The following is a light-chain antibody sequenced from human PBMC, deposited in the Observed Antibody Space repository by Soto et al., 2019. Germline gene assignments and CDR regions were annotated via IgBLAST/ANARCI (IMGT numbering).Light chain of an antibody. CDR3: GTWDTSLSAGV. J-gene: IGLJ2*01. Sequence: QSVLTQPPSVSAAPGQRVTISFSGTTSNFGNNYVSWYQQVPGTAPKLLSEENNKRPSGIPDRFSASKSGTSATLGITGLQTGDEADYYCGTWDTSLSAGVFGGGTQLTVL. V-gene: IGLV1-51*02. CDR1: TSNFGNNY. CDR2: ENN.